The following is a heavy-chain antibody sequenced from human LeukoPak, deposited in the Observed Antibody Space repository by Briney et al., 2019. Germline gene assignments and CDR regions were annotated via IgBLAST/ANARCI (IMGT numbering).Heavy chain of an antibody. CDR1: GFTFDDYA. J-gene: IGHJ4*02. D-gene: IGHD1-14*01. V-gene: IGHV3-9*01. CDR2: ISWNSGSI. Sequence: GGSLRLSCAASGFTFDDYAMHWVRQAPGKGLEWISGISWNSGSIGYADSVKGRFTISRDNARNSLYLQMNSLRAEDTALYYCAKDIATGNRLYYFDYWGQGTLVTVSS. CDR3: AKDIATGNRLYYFDY.